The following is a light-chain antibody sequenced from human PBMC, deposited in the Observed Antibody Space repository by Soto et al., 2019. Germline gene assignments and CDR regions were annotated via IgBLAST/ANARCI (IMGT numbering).Light chain of an antibody. Sequence: EIVMTQSPATLSVSPGERTTLSCRASQSISINLDWYQQKPGQAPRLLIHRSSTRATGIPARFSGSGSGTEFTLTISSLQSEDFAVYYCQQYNIWPWTFGQGTKVEIK. V-gene: IGKV3D-15*01. CDR1: QSISIN. CDR2: RSS. J-gene: IGKJ1*01. CDR3: QQYNIWPWT.